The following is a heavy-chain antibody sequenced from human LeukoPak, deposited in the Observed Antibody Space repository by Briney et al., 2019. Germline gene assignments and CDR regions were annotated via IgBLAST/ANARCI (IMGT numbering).Heavy chain of an antibody. J-gene: IGHJ4*02. V-gene: IGHV1-46*01. CDR2: INPSGGST. Sequence: ASVKVSCKASGYTFTSYYMHWVRQAPGQGLEWMGIINPSGGSTSYAQKFQDRVTMTRDMSTSTVYMELSSLRSEDTAVYYCARDGYGDRGSAYWGQGTLVTVSS. CDR1: GYTFTSYY. CDR3: ARDGYGDRGSAY. D-gene: IGHD4-17*01.